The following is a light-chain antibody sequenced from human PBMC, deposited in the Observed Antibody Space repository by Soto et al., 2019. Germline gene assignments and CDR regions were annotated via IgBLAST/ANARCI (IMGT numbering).Light chain of an antibody. CDR2: DAS. Sequence: EIVLTQSPGTLSLSPGERATLSCRASQSVPRSYLGWYQQRPGQAPRLLIYDASRRATGIPDRFSGSESGPDFTLTIRSLEPEDFAVYYCHQYAWSPLTFGPGTRLEIK. CDR1: QSVPRSY. J-gene: IGKJ5*01. V-gene: IGKV3-20*01. CDR3: HQYAWSPLT.